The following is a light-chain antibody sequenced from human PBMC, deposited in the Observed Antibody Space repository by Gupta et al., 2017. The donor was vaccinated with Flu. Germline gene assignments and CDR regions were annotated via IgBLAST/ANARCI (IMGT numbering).Light chain of an antibody. J-gene: IGKJ2*03. CDR1: QNIGNW. Sequence: DLQVTQSPSTLSASVGDRVTITCRASQNIGNWLAWYQQRPGKAPNLLIYKASTLESGVPSRFSGSGSGTEFTLTISRLQPDDFATYYCQQDNSYPYSFGQGTKLEIK. V-gene: IGKV1-5*03. CDR3: QQDNSYPYS. CDR2: KAS.